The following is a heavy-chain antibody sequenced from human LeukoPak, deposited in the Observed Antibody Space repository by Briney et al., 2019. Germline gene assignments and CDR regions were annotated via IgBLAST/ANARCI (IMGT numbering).Heavy chain of an antibody. Sequence: PGGSLRLSCAASGFTFSFHEMNWARQAPGKGLEWVSHITSSGGSTYYADSVQGRFTISRDNAKNSLFLLMNSLRAEDSAVYYCARGYHNGWTHIAGFDSWGQGTLVTVSS. CDR3: ARGYHNGWTHIAGFDS. D-gene: IGHD6-19*01. CDR2: ITSSGGST. V-gene: IGHV3-48*03. CDR1: GFTFSFHE. J-gene: IGHJ4*02.